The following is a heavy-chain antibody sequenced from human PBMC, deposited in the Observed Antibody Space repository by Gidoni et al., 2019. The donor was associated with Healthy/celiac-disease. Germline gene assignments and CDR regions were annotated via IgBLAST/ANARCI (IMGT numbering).Heavy chain of an antibody. CDR2: IYSGGST. V-gene: IGHV3-53*01. CDR3: ARDVAAVRAFDY. J-gene: IGHJ4*02. Sequence: EVQLVESGGGLIQPVGSLRLSCAASGFTFSRNYMSWVRQAPGKGLEWVSVIYSGGSTYYADSVKGRFTISRDNSKNTLYLQMNSLRAEDTAVYYCARDVAAVRAFDYWGQGTLVTVSS. D-gene: IGHD6-13*01. CDR1: GFTFSRNY.